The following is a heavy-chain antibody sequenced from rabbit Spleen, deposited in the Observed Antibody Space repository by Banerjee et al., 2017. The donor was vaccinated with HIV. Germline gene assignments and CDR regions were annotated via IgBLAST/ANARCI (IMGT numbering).Heavy chain of an antibody. D-gene: IGHD4-1*01. CDR1: GVSFSFSSY. V-gene: IGHV1S45*01. CDR3: ARDLAGVIGWNFNL. CDR2: IDIGGSDFT. Sequence: QEQLVESGGGLVKPGASLTLTCTASGVSFSFSSYMCWVRQAPGKGLEWIACIDIGGSDFTYFATWAKGRFTISKTSSTTVTLQMTSLTAADTATYFCARDLAGVIGWNFNLWGPGTLVTVS. J-gene: IGHJ4*01.